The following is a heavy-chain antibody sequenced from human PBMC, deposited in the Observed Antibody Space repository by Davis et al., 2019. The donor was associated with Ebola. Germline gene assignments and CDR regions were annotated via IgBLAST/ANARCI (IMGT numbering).Heavy chain of an antibody. Sequence: GGSLRLSCAASGFTFSSYVMHWVRQAPGKGLEWVAVIWYDGSNKYYADSVKGRFTISRDNSKNTLYLQMNSLRAEDTAVYYCARQTTVTSRSYYFDYWGQGTLVTVSS. CDR3: ARQTTVTSRSYYFDY. CDR1: GFTFSSYV. D-gene: IGHD4-17*01. V-gene: IGHV3-33*01. J-gene: IGHJ4*02. CDR2: IWYDGSNK.